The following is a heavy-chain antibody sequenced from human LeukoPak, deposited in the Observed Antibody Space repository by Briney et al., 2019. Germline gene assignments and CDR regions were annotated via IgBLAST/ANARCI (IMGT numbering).Heavy chain of an antibody. D-gene: IGHD2-2*01. CDR2: VYTGGTT. CDR1: GFTVSGTH. J-gene: IGHJ4*02. CDR3: ATSGQVGPAAIGFDY. V-gene: IGHV3-53*01. Sequence: GASLRLFCAPSGFTVSGTHMSWARQPPGKGLEWVSAVYTGGTTYYADSVMGRFTVSRDNSRNTVFLHMNSLRVDDTAVYYCATSGQVGPAAIGFDYWGQGTLVTVSS.